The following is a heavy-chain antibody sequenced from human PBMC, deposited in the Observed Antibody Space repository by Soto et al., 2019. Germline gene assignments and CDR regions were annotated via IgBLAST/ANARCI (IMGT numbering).Heavy chain of an antibody. D-gene: IGHD4-17*01. Sequence: NPSETLSLTCTVSGGSISSYYWSWIRQPAGKGLEWIGRIYTSGSTNYNPSLKSRVTMSVDTSKNQFSLKLSSVTAADTAVYYCARAGATVVTAGFDPWGQGTLVTVSS. CDR2: IYTSGST. J-gene: IGHJ5*02. V-gene: IGHV4-4*07. CDR1: GGSISSYY. CDR3: ARAGATVVTAGFDP.